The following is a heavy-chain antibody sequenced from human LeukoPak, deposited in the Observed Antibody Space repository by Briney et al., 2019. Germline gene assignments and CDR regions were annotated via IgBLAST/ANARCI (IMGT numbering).Heavy chain of an antibody. V-gene: IGHV3-74*01. Sequence: GGSLRLSCAASGFTFSSYWMHWVRQAPGQGLVWVSRINSDGSSTSYADSVKGRFTISRDNAKNTLYLQMNSLRAEDTAVYYCARDEATDMRYWGQGTLVTVSS. CDR3: ARDEATDMRY. D-gene: IGHD5-12*01. CDR2: INSDGSST. J-gene: IGHJ4*02. CDR1: GFTFSSYW.